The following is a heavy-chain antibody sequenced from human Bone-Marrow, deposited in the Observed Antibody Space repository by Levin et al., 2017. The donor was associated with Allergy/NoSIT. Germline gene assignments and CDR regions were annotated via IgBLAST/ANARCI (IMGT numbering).Heavy chain of an antibody. CDR1: GSSITSGYY. D-gene: IGHD6-13*01. J-gene: IGHJ5*02. V-gene: IGHV4-38-2*02. Sequence: SETLSLTCTVSGSSITSGYYWAWIRQSPEKGLEWIGSIKYSGNTYYNPSLESRVTVALDTSKNQFSLNLTSVTAADRAMYYCARDGSTWYGNWFDPWGQGTLVTVSS. CDR2: IKYSGNT. CDR3: ARDGSTWYGNWFDP.